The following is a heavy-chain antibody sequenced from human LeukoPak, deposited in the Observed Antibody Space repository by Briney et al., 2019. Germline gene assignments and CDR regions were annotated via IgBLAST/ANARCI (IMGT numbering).Heavy chain of an antibody. D-gene: IGHD1-7*01. Sequence: GGSLRLSCAASGLTFSSYWMSWVRQAPGKGLEWVSVIYSGGSTYYADTVKGRFTISRDNSKNTLYLQMNSLRAEDTAVYYCARGTKYNWNYGGYYFDYWGQGTLVTVSS. V-gene: IGHV3-53*01. J-gene: IGHJ4*02. CDR2: IYSGGST. CDR1: GLTFSSYW. CDR3: ARGTKYNWNYGGYYFDY.